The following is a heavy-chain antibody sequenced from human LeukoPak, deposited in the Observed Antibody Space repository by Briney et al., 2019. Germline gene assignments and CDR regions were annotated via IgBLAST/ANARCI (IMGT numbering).Heavy chain of an antibody. J-gene: IGHJ4*02. CDR3: ARRGEDYYDSSGVDY. CDR1: GYTFTSYW. Sequence: KVSCKASGYTFTSYWIGWVRQMPGKGLEWMGIIYPGDSDTRYSPSFQGQVTISADKSISTAYLQWSSLKASDTAMYYCARRGEDYYDSSGVDYWGQGTLVTVSS. D-gene: IGHD3-22*01. CDR2: IYPGDSDT. V-gene: IGHV5-51*01.